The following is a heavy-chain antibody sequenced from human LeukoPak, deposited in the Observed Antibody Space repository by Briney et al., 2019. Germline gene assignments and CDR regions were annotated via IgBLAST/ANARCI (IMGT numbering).Heavy chain of an antibody. V-gene: IGHV3-23*01. CDR3: ARDARRFGEPRLFDP. CDR1: GFTFSNYG. D-gene: IGHD3-10*01. CDR2: ISGSGSST. Sequence: GGSLRLSCAASGFTFSNYGMNWVRQAPGKGLEWVSAISGSGSSTYYADSVKGRFTISRDNARNSLYLQMNSLRAEDTAVYYCARDARRFGEPRLFDPWGQGTLVTVSS. J-gene: IGHJ5*02.